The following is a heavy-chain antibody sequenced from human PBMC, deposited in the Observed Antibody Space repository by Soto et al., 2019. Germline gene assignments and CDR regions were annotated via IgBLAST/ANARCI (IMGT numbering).Heavy chain of an antibody. Sequence: LSLTCNVSGGSVSSGSYYWSWIRQPPGKGLEWIGYIHYSGSTNYNPSLKSRVTMSVDTSKNQFSLKLSSVTAADTAVYYCAKEGFPFDPWGQGTLVTVSS. V-gene: IGHV4-61*01. D-gene: IGHD3-10*01. CDR1: GGSVSSGSYY. J-gene: IGHJ5*02. CDR2: IHYSGST. CDR3: AKEGFPFDP.